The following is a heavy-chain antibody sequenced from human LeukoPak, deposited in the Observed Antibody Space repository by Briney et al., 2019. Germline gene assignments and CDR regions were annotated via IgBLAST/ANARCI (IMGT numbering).Heavy chain of an antibody. CDR3: ARVNDYVWGSYRQIPAYDY. D-gene: IGHD3-16*02. J-gene: IGHJ4*02. Sequence: PSETLSLTCTVSGCSISSYYWSWMRPPPGKGLDWMGYIYYCGSTNYKPSLPSGVTISVDTSKDQFTLKLSSVTAADTAVYYCARVNDYVWGSYRQIPAYDYWGQGTMVTVSS. CDR2: IYYCGST. V-gene: IGHV4-59*01. CDR1: GCSISSYY.